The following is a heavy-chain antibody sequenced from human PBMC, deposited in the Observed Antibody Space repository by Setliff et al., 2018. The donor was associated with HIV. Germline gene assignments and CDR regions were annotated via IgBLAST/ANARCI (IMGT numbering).Heavy chain of an antibody. CDR2: INSDGSSI. CDR3: ARHSDWYGNDAFDI. V-gene: IGHV3-74*01. D-gene: IGHD6-19*01. Sequence: ETLRLSCAASGFIFSNYWMHWVRQAPGKGLVWVSRINSDGSSISYADSVKGRFTISRDNAKNTLYLQMNSLRGEDAAVYYCARHSDWYGNDAFDIWGQGTRVTVSS. J-gene: IGHJ3*02. CDR1: GFIFSNYW.